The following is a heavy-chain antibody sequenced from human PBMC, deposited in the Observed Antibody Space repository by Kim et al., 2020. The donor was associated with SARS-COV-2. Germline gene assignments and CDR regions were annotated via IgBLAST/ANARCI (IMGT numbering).Heavy chain of an antibody. CDR3: ARHVGYYYYYMDV. CDR2: IYPGDSDT. CDR1: GYSFTNYW. V-gene: IGHV5-51*01. J-gene: IGHJ6*03. Sequence: GESLKISCKGSGYSFTNYWIGWVRQMPGKGLEWMGIIYPGDSDTIYSPSFQGQVTISVDKSISTAYLQWSSLKASDTAMYYCARHVGYYYYYMDVWGKGTTVTVSS.